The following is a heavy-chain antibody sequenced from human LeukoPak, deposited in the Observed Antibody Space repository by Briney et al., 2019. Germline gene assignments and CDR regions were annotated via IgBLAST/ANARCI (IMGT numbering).Heavy chain of an antibody. CDR3: VRGNRYQFYYMDV. J-gene: IGHJ6*03. CDR1: GDSMSNYF. D-gene: IGHD3-9*01. V-gene: IGHV4-4*07. Sequence: SDPLPLTCTVSGDSMSNYFWNWLRQPPGKALQWIARFYPSESTNYNSSLKSRLTMSVDTSKNQFSLRLTSVTAADPAVYYCVRGNRYQFYYMDVWGKGTTVTVSS. CDR2: FYPSEST.